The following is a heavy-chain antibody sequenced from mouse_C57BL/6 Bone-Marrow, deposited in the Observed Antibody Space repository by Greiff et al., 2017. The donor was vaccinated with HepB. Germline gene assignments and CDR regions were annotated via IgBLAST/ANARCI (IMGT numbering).Heavy chain of an antibody. CDR2: IHPNSGST. CDR1: GYTFTSYW. J-gene: IGHJ1*03. V-gene: IGHV1-64*01. D-gene: IGHD1-1*01. CDR3: ARSSVVYYYGSSHWYCDV. Sequence: QVQLKQPGAELVKPGASVKLSCKASGYTFTSYWMHWVKQRPGQGLEWIGMIHPNSGSTNYNEKFKSKATLTVDKSSSTAYMQLSSLTSEDSAVYYCARSSVVYYYGSSHWYCDVWGTGTTVTVSS.